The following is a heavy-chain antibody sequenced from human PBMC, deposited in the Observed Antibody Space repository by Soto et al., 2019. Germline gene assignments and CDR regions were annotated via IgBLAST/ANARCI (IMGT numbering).Heavy chain of an antibody. D-gene: IGHD3-22*01. CDR2: IWYDGSNK. CDR3: ARARNYYDSSGYCLGY. J-gene: IGHJ4*02. Sequence: PGGSLRLSCAASGFTFSSYGMHWVRQAPGKGLEWVAVIWYDGSNKYYADSVKGRFTISRDNSKNTLYLQMNSLRAEDTAVYYCARARNYYDSSGYCLGYWGQGTLVTVSS. CDR1: GFTFSSYG. V-gene: IGHV3-33*08.